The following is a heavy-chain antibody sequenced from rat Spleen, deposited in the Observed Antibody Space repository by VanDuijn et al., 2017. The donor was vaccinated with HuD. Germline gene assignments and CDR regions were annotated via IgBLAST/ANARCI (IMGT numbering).Heavy chain of an antibody. CDR2: ISTGGGNT. D-gene: IGHD1-2*01. J-gene: IGHJ4*01. CDR1: GFTFSNYY. CDR3: ASQPDSSPYVMDA. Sequence: EVQLVESGGGLVQPGRSMKLSCAASGFTFSNYYMAWVRQAPTKGLEWVASISTGGGNTYDRDSVKGRFTISRDNAKSTLYLQMDSLRSEDTATYYCASQPDSSPYVMDAWGQGASVTVSS. V-gene: IGHV5-25*01.